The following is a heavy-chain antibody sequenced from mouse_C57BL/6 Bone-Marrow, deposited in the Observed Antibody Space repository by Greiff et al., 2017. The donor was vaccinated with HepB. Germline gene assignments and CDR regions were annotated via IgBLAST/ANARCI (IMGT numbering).Heavy chain of an antibody. J-gene: IGHJ2*01. CDR2: ISSGSSTI. V-gene: IGHV5-17*01. CDR1: GFTFSDYG. Sequence: EVKLMESGGGLVKPGGSLKLSCAASGFTFSDYGMHWVRQAPEKGLEWVAYISSGSSTIYYADTVKGRFTISRDNAKNTLFLQMTSLRSEDTAMYYCARWWDYWGQGTTLTVSS. D-gene: IGHD1-1*02. CDR3: ARWWDY.